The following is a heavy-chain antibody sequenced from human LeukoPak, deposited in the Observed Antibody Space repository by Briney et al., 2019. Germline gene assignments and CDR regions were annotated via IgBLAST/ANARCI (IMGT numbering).Heavy chain of an antibody. CDR1: EFTFSSYE. CDR3: ARITGSKYQLGYYGMDV. V-gene: IGHV3-48*03. D-gene: IGHD2-2*01. CDR2: ISSDGSII. J-gene: IGHJ6*02. Sequence: GGSLRVSCAASEFTFSSYEINWVREAPGKGLEWVSYISSDGSIIYYADSVKGRFTISRDNAKNSLYLQMNSLRAEDTALYSCARITGSKYQLGYYGMDVWGQGTTVTVSS.